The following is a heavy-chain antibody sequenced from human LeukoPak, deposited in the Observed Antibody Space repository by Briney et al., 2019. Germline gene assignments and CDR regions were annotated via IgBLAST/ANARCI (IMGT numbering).Heavy chain of an antibody. CDR3: ARGHYSFDS. J-gene: IGHJ4*02. Sequence: GGSLRLSCAASGFTFTDYYMTWIRQAPGKGLEWISYIGPSTTNIDYADSVKGRFTISRDNAKSSLYLQMDSLRAEDAALYYCARGHYSFDSWGQGALVTVSS. V-gene: IGHV3-11*01. CDR2: IGPSTTNI. CDR1: GFTFTDYY.